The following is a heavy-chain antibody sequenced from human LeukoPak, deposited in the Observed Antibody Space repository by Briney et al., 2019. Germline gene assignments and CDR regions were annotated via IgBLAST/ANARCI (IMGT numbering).Heavy chain of an antibody. CDR1: GYTFTAYW. J-gene: IGHJ3*02. Sequence: KTEESLKISCQGSGYTFTAYWIGWVRQMPGKGLEWVGIIHPGDSDTRYSPSFQGQVTISADKSITTAYLQWSSLKASDTAMYYCGRHQHSGSYGAFDIWGQGTMVTVSS. D-gene: IGHD1-26*01. CDR2: IHPGDSDT. V-gene: IGHV5-51*01. CDR3: GRHQHSGSYGAFDI.